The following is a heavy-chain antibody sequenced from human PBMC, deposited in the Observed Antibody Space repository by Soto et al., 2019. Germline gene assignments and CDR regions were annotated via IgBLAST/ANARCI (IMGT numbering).Heavy chain of an antibody. Sequence: GASVKVSCKASGYTFTSYGISWVRQAPGQGLEWMGWISAYNGNTNYAQKLQGRVTITADKSTSTAYMELSSLRSEDTAVYYCARVGGSSGFDPWGQGTLVTVS. D-gene: IGHD6-6*01. CDR1: GYTFTSYG. CDR2: ISAYNGNT. V-gene: IGHV1-18*01. J-gene: IGHJ5*02. CDR3: ARVGGSSGFDP.